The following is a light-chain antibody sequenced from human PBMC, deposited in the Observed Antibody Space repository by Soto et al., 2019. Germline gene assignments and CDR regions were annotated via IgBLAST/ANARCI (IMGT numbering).Light chain of an antibody. CDR2: AAS. CDR1: QSISNY. V-gene: IGKV1-39*01. J-gene: IGKJ3*01. Sequence: DIQMTQSPSSLSASVGDSVTITCRASQSISNYLNWYQQKPGKAPKLLVYAASSLQSGVPSRFSGSGPWTDFTLTISSLQPEDFATYYCQQSYSTPFTFGPGTKVDIK. CDR3: QQSYSTPFT.